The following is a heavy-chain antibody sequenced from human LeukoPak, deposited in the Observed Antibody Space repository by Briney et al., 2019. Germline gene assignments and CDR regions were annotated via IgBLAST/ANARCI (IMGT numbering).Heavy chain of an antibody. D-gene: IGHD2-15*01. Sequence: GGSLRLSCVASGFTFSDYYMTWMRQAPGKGLEWVSYISSSSSHINYADSVKGRFTISRDNAKNSLFLQMNSLRAEDTAVYYCARDRCSGGSCINWFDPWGQGTLVTVAS. V-gene: IGHV3-11*06. J-gene: IGHJ5*02. CDR1: GFTFSDYY. CDR2: ISSSSSHI. CDR3: ARDRCSGGSCINWFDP.